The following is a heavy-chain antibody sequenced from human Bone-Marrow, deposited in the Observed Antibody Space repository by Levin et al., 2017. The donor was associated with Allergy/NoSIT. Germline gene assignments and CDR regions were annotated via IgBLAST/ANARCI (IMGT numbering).Heavy chain of an antibody. V-gene: IGHV1-69*04. CDR2: IIPLLDIT. CDR1: GGTFSTHA. Sequence: SVKVSCKASGGTFSTHAISWVRQAPGQGLEWVGRIIPLLDITNYAQKFQGRVTITAEKSTSTAYMELSSLKSEDTAVYYCASVVVGPAGMRLVHQYGMDVWGQGTTVIVSS. J-gene: IGHJ6*02. CDR3: ASVVVGPAGMRLVHQYGMDV. D-gene: IGHD2-2*01.